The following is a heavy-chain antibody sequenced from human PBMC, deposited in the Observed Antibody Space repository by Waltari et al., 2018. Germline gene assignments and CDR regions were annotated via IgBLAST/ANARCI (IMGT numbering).Heavy chain of an antibody. V-gene: IGHV3-30-3*01. Sequence: VQLVESGGGLIQPGGSLRLSCAASGFTVSSNYMSWVRQAPGKGLEWVAVISYDGSNKYYADSVKGRFTISRDNSKNTLYLQMNSLRAEDTAVYYCARIKDYYDSSGYDDYWGQGTLVTVSS. D-gene: IGHD3-22*01. CDR3: ARIKDYYDSSGYDDY. CDR1: GFTVSSNY. CDR2: ISYDGSNK. J-gene: IGHJ4*02.